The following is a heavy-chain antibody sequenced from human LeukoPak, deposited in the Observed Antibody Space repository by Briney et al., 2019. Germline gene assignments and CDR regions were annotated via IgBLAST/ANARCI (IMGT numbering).Heavy chain of an antibody. J-gene: IGHJ4*02. CDR2: IIPHSGGT. D-gene: IGHD2-15*01. CDR1: GYTFTGQY. Sequence: ASVKVSCKTSGYTFTGQYLHWVRQAPGQDLEWMGFIIPHSGGTNYRQRFQGRVLMTRDMSIGTFYMELSSLRSDDTAVYYCSTEDKFCTTPKCGVYWGQGTLVTVSS. CDR3: STEDKFCTTPKCGVY. V-gene: IGHV1-2*02.